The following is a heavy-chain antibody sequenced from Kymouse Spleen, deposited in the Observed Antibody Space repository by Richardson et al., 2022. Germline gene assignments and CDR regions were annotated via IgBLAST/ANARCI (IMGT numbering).Heavy chain of an antibody. J-gene: IGHJ3*02. Sequence: QVQLVESGGGVVQPGRSLRLSCAASGFTFSSYGMHWVRQAPGKGLEWVAVIWYDGSNKYYADSVKGRFTISRDNSKNTLYLQMNSLRAEDTAVYYCARDPEGATAFDIWGQGTMVTVSS. CDR2: IWYDGSNK. D-gene: IGHD1-26*01. CDR3: ARDPEGATAFDI. V-gene: IGHV3-33*01. CDR1: GFTFSSYG.